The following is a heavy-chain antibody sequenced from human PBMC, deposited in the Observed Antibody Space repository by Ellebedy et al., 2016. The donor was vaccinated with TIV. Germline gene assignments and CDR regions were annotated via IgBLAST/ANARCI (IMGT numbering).Heavy chain of an antibody. Sequence: PGGSLRLSCAASGFTFSSYSMNWVRQAPGKGLEWVSYISSTSRTIYYADSVKGRFTISRDNAKNSLYLQMTSLRDDDTAIYYCARGFFDILTGFYPVGWFDPWGQGTLVTVSS. J-gene: IGHJ5*02. CDR3: ARGFFDILTGFYPVGWFDP. V-gene: IGHV3-48*02. CDR2: ISSTSRTI. CDR1: GFTFSSYS. D-gene: IGHD3-9*01.